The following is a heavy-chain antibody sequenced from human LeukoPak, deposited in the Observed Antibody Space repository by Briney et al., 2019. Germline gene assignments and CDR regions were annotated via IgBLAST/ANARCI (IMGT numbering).Heavy chain of an antibody. CDR2: IYYSGST. Sequence: KPSETLSLTCTVSDGSISSYYWSWIRQPPGKGLEWIGYIYYSGSTNYNPSPKSRVTISVDTSKNQFSLKLSSVTAADTAVYYCARIHSYSSSWSPYYFDYWGQGTLVTVSS. V-gene: IGHV4-59*01. D-gene: IGHD6-13*01. CDR1: DGSISSYY. CDR3: ARIHSYSSSWSPYYFDY. J-gene: IGHJ4*02.